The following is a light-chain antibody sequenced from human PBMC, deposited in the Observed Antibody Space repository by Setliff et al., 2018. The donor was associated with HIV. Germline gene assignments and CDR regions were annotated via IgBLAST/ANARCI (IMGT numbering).Light chain of an antibody. CDR3: QSYDSDIVV. CDR2: EDG. Sequence: NFMLTQPHSVSESPGKTVTISCTRSSGSVASNYVQWYLQRPGSSPTTVIYEDGKRPSGVPDRFSGSLDTSSNSAALTISGLKAEDEADYYCQSYDSDIVVFGGGTKVTVL. V-gene: IGLV6-57*01. CDR1: SGSVASNY. J-gene: IGLJ6*01.